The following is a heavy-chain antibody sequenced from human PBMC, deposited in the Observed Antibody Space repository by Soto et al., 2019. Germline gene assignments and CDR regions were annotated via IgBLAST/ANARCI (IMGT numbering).Heavy chain of an antibody. CDR1: GFTFSRYG. Sequence: LRLSCAAAGFTFSRYGMNLLRQAPVKGLEWVASISSSTSYVYYADSVKGRFSTSRDNAKNILYLEMYALRTEDTAVYYCARDPSEGRVGNWFESWGQGTQVTVSS. CDR3: ARDPSEGRVGNWFES. V-gene: IGHV3-21*06. J-gene: IGHJ5*01. CDR2: ISSSTSYV. D-gene: IGHD2-2*01.